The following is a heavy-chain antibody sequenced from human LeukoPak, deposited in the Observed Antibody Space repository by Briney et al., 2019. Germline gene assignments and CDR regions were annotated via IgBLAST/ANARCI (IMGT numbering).Heavy chain of an antibody. V-gene: IGHV1-2*02. CDR3: IVVVPAATDY. D-gene: IGHD2-2*01. CDR2: INPNSGGT. CDR1: GGTFSSYA. J-gene: IGHJ4*02. Sequence: GASVKVSCKASGGTFSSYAISWVRQAPGQGLEWMGWINPNSGGTNYAQKFQGRVTMTRDTSISTAYMELSRLRSDDTAVYYCIVVVPAATDYWGQGTLVTVSS.